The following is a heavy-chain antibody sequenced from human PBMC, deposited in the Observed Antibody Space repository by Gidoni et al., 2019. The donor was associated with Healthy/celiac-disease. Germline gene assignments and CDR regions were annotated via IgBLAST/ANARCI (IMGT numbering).Heavy chain of an antibody. V-gene: IGHV4-34*01. CDR3: ARSRAAVDY. Sequence: QVQLQQWGAGLLKPSETLSPSCAVYGGSFSVYYWSCIRQPPVKVLECIGEINHSGSTNYNPSLKSRVTISVNTSKNQFSLKLSSVNAADTAVYYCARSRAAVDYGGQGTLVTVSS. CDR1: GGSFSVYY. D-gene: IGHD6-13*01. CDR2: INHSGST. J-gene: IGHJ4*02.